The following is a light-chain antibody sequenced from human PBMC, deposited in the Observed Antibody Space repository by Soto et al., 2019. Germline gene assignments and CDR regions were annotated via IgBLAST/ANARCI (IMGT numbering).Light chain of an antibody. Sequence: DIQMTQSPSSLFASVGDRVTITCRASQSISTYLNWYQQKPGKAPKPLIYAASSLQSGVTSRFSGSGSGTDFTLTISSLQPEDFATYYCQQVYNTRWTFGQGTKVEIK. CDR1: QSISTY. V-gene: IGKV1-39*01. CDR2: AAS. CDR3: QQVYNTRWT. J-gene: IGKJ1*01.